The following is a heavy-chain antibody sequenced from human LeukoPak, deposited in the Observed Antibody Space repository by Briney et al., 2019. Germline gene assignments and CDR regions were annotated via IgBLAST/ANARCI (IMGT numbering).Heavy chain of an antibody. CDR1: GGSISGSAYY. CDR3: ARQEVVVIGCFVS. CDR2: IHYTGSS. D-gene: IGHD3-22*01. V-gene: IGHV4-31*03. Sequence: SQTLSLTCTVSGGSISGSAYYWSWIRHLPGKGLEWIGYIHYTGSSYYIPSLQSRVSMSVDMSKNQFSLNLTSVTAADTAVYYCARQEVVVIGCFVSWGQGTLVSVSS. J-gene: IGHJ5*02.